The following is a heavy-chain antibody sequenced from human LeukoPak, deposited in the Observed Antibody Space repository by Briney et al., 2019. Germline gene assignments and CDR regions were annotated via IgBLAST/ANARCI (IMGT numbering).Heavy chain of an antibody. CDR2: VAYTGSA. V-gene: IGHV4-59*11. CDR3: ARGPLDSADYSFDY. CDR1: GGSINNHH. J-gene: IGHJ4*02. D-gene: IGHD3-22*01. Sequence: SETLSLTCNVSGGSINNHHWSWIRQPPGKRLEWIAYVAYTGSAVYNPSLKSRVTISVDTSKNQFSLKLKSVTAADTAVCYCARGPLDSADYSFDYWGQGALVTASS.